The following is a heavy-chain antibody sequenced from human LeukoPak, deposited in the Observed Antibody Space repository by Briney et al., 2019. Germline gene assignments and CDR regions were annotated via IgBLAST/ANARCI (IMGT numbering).Heavy chain of an antibody. Sequence: GGSLRLSCAASGFTFSSYWMSWVRQAPGKGLEWVSYISSSGSTIYYADSVKGRFTISRDNAKNSLYLQMNSLRAEDTAVYYCARGRMVYAIDWFDPWGQGTLVTVSS. CDR1: GFTFSSYW. D-gene: IGHD2-8*01. V-gene: IGHV3-48*04. CDR3: ARGRMVYAIDWFDP. CDR2: ISSSGSTI. J-gene: IGHJ5*02.